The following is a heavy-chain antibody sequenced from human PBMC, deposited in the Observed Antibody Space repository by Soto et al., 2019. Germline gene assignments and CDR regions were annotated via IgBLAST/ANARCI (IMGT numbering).Heavy chain of an antibody. J-gene: IGHJ4*02. CDR2: MSYRGVA. Sequence: QVQLQESGPGLLKPSETLSLTCTVSGDSVNVAPFYWSWIRQSPGKGLEWIGHMSYRGVANYNPSLKSRVTMSLETSKNQVSLTLTSVTAADTAVYYCARDLRDNNAFAHWGPGALVTVSS. CDR1: GDSVNVAPFY. CDR3: ARDLRDNNAFAH. V-gene: IGHV4-61*01. D-gene: IGHD2-8*01.